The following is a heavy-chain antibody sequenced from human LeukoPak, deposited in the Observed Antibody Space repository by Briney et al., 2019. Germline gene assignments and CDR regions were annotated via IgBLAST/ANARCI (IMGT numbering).Heavy chain of an antibody. CDR2: IKQDGSEK. CDR1: DFTVSDNY. D-gene: IGHD6-13*01. CDR3: AKEIIAAAQNWFDP. J-gene: IGHJ5*02. Sequence: PGGSLRLSCTDSDFTVSDNYMSWVRQAPGKGLEWVANIKQDGSEKYYVDSVKGRFTISRDNAKNSLYLQMNSLRAEDTAVYYCAKEIIAAAQNWFDPWGQGTLVTVSS. V-gene: IGHV3-7*01.